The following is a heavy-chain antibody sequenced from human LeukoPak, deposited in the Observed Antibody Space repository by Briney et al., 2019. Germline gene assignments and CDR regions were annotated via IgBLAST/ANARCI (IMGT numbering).Heavy chain of an antibody. Sequence: GGSLRLSCAASGFTFSSYSMNWVRQAPGKGLEWVSYISSSSGNIYYADSVKGRFTISRDNAKTSLYLQMNSLRAEDTAVYYCAGGGFDYGDYVGWFDPWGQGTLVTVSS. CDR2: ISSSSGNI. J-gene: IGHJ5*02. CDR3: AGGGFDYGDYVGWFDP. CDR1: GFTFSSYS. D-gene: IGHD4-17*01. V-gene: IGHV3-48*01.